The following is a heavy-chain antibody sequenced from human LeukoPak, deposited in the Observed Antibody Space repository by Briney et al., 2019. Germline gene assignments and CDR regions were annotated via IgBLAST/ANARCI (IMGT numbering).Heavy chain of an antibody. CDR2: IYPGDSDT. V-gene: IGHV5-51*01. CDR1: GYSFTSYW. D-gene: IGHD6-19*01. J-gene: IGHJ4*02. Sequence: GESLKISCKGSGYSFTSYWIGWVRQLPGKGLEWMGIIYPGDSDTRYSPSFQGQVTISADKSISTAYLQWSSLKASDTAMYYCARTGIAVAGRLGTNSHFDYWXQGTLVTVSS. CDR3: ARTGIAVAGRLGTNSHFDY.